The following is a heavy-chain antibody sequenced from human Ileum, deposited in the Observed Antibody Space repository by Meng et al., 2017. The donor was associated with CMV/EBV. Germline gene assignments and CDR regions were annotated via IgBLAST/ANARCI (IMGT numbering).Heavy chain of an antibody. Sequence: HLQQQVPGPVKPPQTPSLTCASSGDSFSSIGAIWNWIRQSPSRGLEWLGKTYYRSKWYNDYSPSVKSRITVKPDTSKNQFSLQLNSVTPEDTAVYYCARENGYEWYFDFWGRGTLVTVSS. J-gene: IGHJ2*01. D-gene: IGHD6-13*01. CDR1: GDSFSSIGAI. CDR3: ARENGYEWYFDF. V-gene: IGHV6-1*01. CDR2: TYYRSKWYN.